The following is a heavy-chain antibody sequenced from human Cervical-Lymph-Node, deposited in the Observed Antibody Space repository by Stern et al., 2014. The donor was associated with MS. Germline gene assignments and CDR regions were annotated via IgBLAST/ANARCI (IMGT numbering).Heavy chain of an antibody. Sequence: VQLVESGGGLVKPGGSLRLSCAASGFTFSDYYMSWIRQAPGKGLEYFSYISTSGSSIFYADSVKGRFTVSRDNAKSSLYLQLNSLRAEDTAVYYCAREIRSYYPSSGPEYWGQGTLVTVSS. CDR3: AREIRSYYPSSGPEY. V-gene: IGHV3-11*01. CDR2: ISTSGSSI. CDR1: GFTFSDYY. J-gene: IGHJ4*02. D-gene: IGHD6-19*01.